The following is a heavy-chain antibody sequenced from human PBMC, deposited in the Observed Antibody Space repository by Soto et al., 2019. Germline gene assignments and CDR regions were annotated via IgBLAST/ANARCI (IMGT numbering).Heavy chain of an antibody. D-gene: IGHD6-13*01. CDR2: ISYDGSNK. CDR1: GFTFSGYV. CDR3: AKDLRVYYCGMDF. J-gene: IGHJ6*02. V-gene: IGHV3-30*18. Sequence: PGGSLRLSYAASGFTFSGYVMHWVRQAPGKGLEWVAVISYDGSNKYYADSVKCRFTISRDNSKNTLYLQMNSLRAEDTAVYYCAKDLRVYYCGMDFWGQGTTVTVSS.